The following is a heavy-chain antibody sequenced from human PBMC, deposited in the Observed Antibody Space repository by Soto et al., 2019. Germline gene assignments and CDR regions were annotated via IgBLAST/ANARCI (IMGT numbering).Heavy chain of an antibody. CDR2: ISYDGENQ. V-gene: IGHV3-30*04. CDR3: ARAPYYYDNSGYYY. CDR1: GFSFSHYA. D-gene: IGHD3-22*01. Sequence: GGSLRLSCAASGFSFSHYAMHWVRQPPGKGLEWVALISYDGENQYFTDSVRGRFTISRDNSKTAVYLQMNSLRAEDTAVYYCARAPYYYDNSGYYYWGQGTLVTVSS. J-gene: IGHJ4*02.